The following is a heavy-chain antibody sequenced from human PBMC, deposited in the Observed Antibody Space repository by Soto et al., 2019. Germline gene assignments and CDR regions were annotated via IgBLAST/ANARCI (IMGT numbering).Heavy chain of an antibody. D-gene: IGHD3-10*01. J-gene: IGHJ4*02. CDR3: IRGPRPISTGTGAY. V-gene: IGHV3-74*01. Sequence: GGSLRLSCAASGFIFKMYWMHWVRQSPGKGLVWISRIYNDGTYSDYADSVRGRFTISRDNVNDTLYLQMNNLRAEDSGLYYCIRGPRPISTGTGAYWGQGTQVTVSS. CDR1: GFIFKMYW. CDR2: IYNDGTYS.